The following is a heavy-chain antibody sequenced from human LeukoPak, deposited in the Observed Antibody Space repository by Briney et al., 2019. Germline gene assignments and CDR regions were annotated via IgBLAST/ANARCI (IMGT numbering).Heavy chain of an antibody. CDR2: IIPIFGTA. D-gene: IGHD3-3*01. CDR1: GGTFSSYA. CDR3: ALRAYYDFWSGYQSHY. V-gene: IGHV1-69*13. J-gene: IGHJ4*02. Sequence: ASVKVSCKASGGTFSSYAISWVRQAPGQGLEWMGGIIPIFGTANYAQKFQGRVTITADESTSTAYMELSSLRSEDTAVYHCALRAYYDFWSGYQSHYWGQGTLVTVSS.